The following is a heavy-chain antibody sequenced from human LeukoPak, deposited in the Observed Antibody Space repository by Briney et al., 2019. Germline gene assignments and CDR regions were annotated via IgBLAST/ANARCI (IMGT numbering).Heavy chain of an antibody. CDR1: GFTFSSYA. D-gene: IGHD4-17*01. CDR2: ISYDENNK. J-gene: IGHJ4*02. V-gene: IGHV3-30-3*01. Sequence: GGPLRLSCAASGFTFSSYAMQWVRQAPGKGLEWVALISYDENNKCYADSVKGRFTISRDNSKTTLYLQMNSLRAEDTAVYYCAREQGDYIDYWGQGSLAAVSS. CDR3: AREQGDYIDY.